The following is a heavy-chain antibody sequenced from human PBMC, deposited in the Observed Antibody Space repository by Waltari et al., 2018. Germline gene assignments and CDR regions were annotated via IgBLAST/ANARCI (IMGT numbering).Heavy chain of an antibody. CDR1: GGTFSSYA. J-gene: IGHJ6*03. CDR2: TIPIFGTA. Sequence: QVQLVQSGAEVKKPGSSVKVSCKASGGTFSSYAISWVRQAPGQGLEWMGGTIPIFGTANYAQKFQGRVTITADESTSTAYMELSSLRSEDTAVYYCARAPGVVPAARRTYYYMDVWGKGTTVTISS. V-gene: IGHV1-69*12. D-gene: IGHD2-2*01. CDR3: ARAPGVVPAARRTYYYMDV.